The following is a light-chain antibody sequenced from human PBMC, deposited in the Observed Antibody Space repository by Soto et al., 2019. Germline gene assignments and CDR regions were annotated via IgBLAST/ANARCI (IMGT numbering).Light chain of an antibody. Sequence: EIVWTQSRAPLSLSPGERATLSCRARPSDSSSYLAWYQQNPGQAPRLLIYGASSRATRIPDRFSGSGSGTDFTLKISSVESEDFAIYYCQQYGSPPVTFGGGTKVDIK. CDR2: GAS. V-gene: IGKV3-20*01. CDR3: QQYGSPPVT. J-gene: IGKJ4*01. CDR1: PSDSSSY.